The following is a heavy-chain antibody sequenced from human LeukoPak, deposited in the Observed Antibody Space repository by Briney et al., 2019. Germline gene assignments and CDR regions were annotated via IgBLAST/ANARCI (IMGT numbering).Heavy chain of an antibody. Sequence: SETLSLTCTVSGGSISSYYWSWIRQPPGKGLEWIGYIYYSGSTNYNPSLKSRVTISVDTSKNQFSLKLRSVTAADTAVYYCAREGYSGYDSTLYYFDYWGQGTLVTVSS. CDR3: AREGYSGYDSTLYYFDY. CDR1: GGSISSYY. D-gene: IGHD5-12*01. CDR2: IYYSGST. V-gene: IGHV4-59*01. J-gene: IGHJ4*02.